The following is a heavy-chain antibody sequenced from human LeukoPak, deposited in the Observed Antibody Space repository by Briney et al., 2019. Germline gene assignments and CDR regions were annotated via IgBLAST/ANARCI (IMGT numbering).Heavy chain of an antibody. CDR2: IYYSGST. D-gene: IGHD3-10*01. Sequence: PSETLSLTCTVSGGSISSSSYYWGWIRQPPGKGLEWIGSIYYSGSTYYNPSLKSRVTISVDTSKSQFSLKLSSVTAADTAVYYCARDGFGSYDAFDIWGQGTMVTVSS. V-gene: IGHV4-39*07. CDR3: ARDGFGSYDAFDI. CDR1: GGSISSSSYY. J-gene: IGHJ3*02.